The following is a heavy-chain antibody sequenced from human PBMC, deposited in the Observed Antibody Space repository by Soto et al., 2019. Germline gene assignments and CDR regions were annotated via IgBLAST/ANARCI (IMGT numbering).Heavy chain of an antibody. CDR1: GFSHSTSGMC. D-gene: IGHD3-10*01. CDR2: IDWDDDK. V-gene: IGHV2-70*11. CDR3: ARTIGHYGSGSYRYYYYYMDV. J-gene: IGHJ6*03. Sequence: GSGPTLVNPTQTLTLTCTFSGFSHSTSGMCVSWIRQPPGKALEWLARIDWDDDKYYSTSLKTRLTISKDTSKNQVVLTMTNMDPVDTATYYCARTIGHYGSGSYRYYYYYMDVWGKGTTVTVSS.